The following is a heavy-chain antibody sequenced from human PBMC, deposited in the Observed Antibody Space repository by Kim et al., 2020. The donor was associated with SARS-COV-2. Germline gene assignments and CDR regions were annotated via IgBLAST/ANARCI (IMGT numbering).Heavy chain of an antibody. V-gene: IGHV4-39*01. J-gene: IGHJ4*02. Sequence: KSRVTISVDTSKNQFSLKLSSVTAADTAVYYCARWSSGVDSSGYYYGDDYWGQGTLVTVSS. D-gene: IGHD3-22*01. CDR3: ARWSSGVDSSGYYYGDDY.